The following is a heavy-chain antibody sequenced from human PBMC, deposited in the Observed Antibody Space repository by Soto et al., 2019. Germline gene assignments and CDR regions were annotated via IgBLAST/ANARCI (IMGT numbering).Heavy chain of an antibody. CDR2: IYYSGST. J-gene: IGHJ4*02. CDR3: ARHISYSSGWFFFDY. D-gene: IGHD6-19*01. CDR1: GGSISSSSYY. V-gene: IGHV4-39*01. Sequence: QLQLQESGPGLVKPSETLSLTCTASGGSISSSSYYWGWIRQPPGKGLEWIGSIYYSGSTYYNPSLKSRVTISVDTSKNQFSLKLSSVTAADTAVYYCARHISYSSGWFFFDYWGQGTLVTVSS.